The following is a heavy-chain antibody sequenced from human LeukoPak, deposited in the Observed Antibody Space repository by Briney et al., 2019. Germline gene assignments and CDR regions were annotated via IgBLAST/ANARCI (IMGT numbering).Heavy chain of an antibody. CDR1: GFTFSSYA. CDR3: AKDSISIYSSSWYGSFDY. D-gene: IGHD6-13*01. CDR2: ISGSGGST. V-gene: IGHV3-23*01. Sequence: GGSLRLSCAASGFTFSSYAMSWVRQAPGKGLEWVSAISGSGGSTYYADSVKGRFTISRDNSKNTLYLQMNSLRAEDTAVYYCAKDSISIYSSSWYGSFDYWGQGTLVTVSS. J-gene: IGHJ4*02.